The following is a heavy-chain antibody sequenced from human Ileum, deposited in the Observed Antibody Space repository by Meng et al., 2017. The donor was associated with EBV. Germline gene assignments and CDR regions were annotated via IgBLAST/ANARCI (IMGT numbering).Heavy chain of an antibody. CDR1: GDSVSGSDW. CDR3: ARSSPIVRGLDY. CDR2: VYHDGAT. V-gene: IGHV4-4*02. D-gene: IGHD3-10*01. J-gene: IGHJ4*02. Sequence: RLQGSGPGLVKPSGTLSLTCAVSGDSVSGSDWWSWVRQPPGKGLEWIGEVYHDGATNYHPSLKSRVTISLDKSKNEVNLHLNSLTAADTAVYFCARSSPIVRGLDYWGQGTLVTVSS.